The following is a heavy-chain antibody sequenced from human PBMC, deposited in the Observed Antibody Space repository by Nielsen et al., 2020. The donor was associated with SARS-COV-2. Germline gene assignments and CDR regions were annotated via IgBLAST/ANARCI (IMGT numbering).Heavy chain of an antibody. CDR1: GYTFTSYG. Sequence: ASVKVSCKASGYTFTSYGISWVRQAPGQGLEWMGWISAYNGNTNYAQKLQGRVTMTTDTSTSTAYMELRSLRSDDTAVYYCARDLYSNYRSNWFDPWGQGTLVTVSS. D-gene: IGHD4-11*01. V-gene: IGHV1-18*04. CDR3: ARDLYSNYRSNWFDP. CDR2: ISAYNGNT. J-gene: IGHJ5*02.